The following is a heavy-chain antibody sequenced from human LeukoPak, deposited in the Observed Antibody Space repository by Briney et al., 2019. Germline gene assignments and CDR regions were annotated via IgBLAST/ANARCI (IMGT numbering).Heavy chain of an antibody. CDR2: ISWNSGSI. Sequence: GGSLRLSCAASGFTFDDYAMHWVRQAPGKGLEWVSGISWNSGSIGYADSVKGRFTISRDNSKNTLYLQMNSLRAADTALYYCAKDISQGYTYGSIEQDYWGQGTLVTVSS. V-gene: IGHV3-9*01. CDR1: GFTFDDYA. J-gene: IGHJ4*02. D-gene: IGHD5-18*01. CDR3: AKDISQGYTYGSIEQDY.